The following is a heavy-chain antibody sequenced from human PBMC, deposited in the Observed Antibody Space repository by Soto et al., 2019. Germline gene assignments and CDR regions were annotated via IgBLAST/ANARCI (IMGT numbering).Heavy chain of an antibody. CDR3: ARGPSADKVDY. CDR2: IYNSGTP. Sequence: QVQLQESGPGLVKPSQTLSLTCTVSGGSINYSPYFWSWIRQPPGKGLEWIGHIYNSGTPYPNPSLNSRATISGHTPPNQFPLNLKSVTAADTAVYYCARGPSADKVDYWGQGTLVTVSS. V-gene: IGHV4-30-4*01. J-gene: IGHJ4*02. D-gene: IGHD3-3*01. CDR1: GGSINYSPYF.